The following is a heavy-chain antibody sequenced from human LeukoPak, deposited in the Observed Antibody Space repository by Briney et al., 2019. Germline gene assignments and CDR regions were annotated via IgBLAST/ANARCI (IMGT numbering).Heavy chain of an antibody. V-gene: IGHV4-31*03. J-gene: IGHJ4*02. CDR3: AKGQRVRGVISELYYFDY. CDR1: GGSISSGGYY. D-gene: IGHD3-10*01. Sequence: SETLSLTCTVSGGSISSGGYYWSWIRQHPGKGLEWIGYIYYSGSTYYNPSLKSRVTISVDTSKNQFSLKLSSVTAADTAVYYCAKGQRVRGVISELYYFDYWGQGTLVTVSS. CDR2: IYYSGST.